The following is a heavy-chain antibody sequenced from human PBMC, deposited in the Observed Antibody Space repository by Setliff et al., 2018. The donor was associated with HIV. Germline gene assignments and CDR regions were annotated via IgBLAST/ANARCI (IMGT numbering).Heavy chain of an antibody. CDR1: GYTFTGYY. CDR3: ARAAGYSSSWHRYAFEI. V-gene: IGHV1-2*02. Sequence: ASVKVSCKASGYTFTGYYLHWVRQAPGQGLEWMGWIDPNSGDTNYEQKFQGRVSMTRDTSISTVYMELSSLRSDDTAVYYCARAAGYSSSWHRYAFEIWGQGTVVTVSS. D-gene: IGHD6-13*01. CDR2: IDPNSGDT. J-gene: IGHJ3*02.